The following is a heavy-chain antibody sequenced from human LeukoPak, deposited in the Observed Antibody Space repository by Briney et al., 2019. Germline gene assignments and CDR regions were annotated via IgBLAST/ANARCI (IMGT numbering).Heavy chain of an antibody. J-gene: IGHJ3*02. CDR2: IYTSGST. CDR1: GGSISNYY. CDR3: ARLPGGGITSVVAFDI. Sequence: PSETLSLTCTVSGGSISNYYWTWIRQPAGKGLEWIGRIYTSGSTNYNPSLKSRVTMSLDTSKNQFSLKLSSVTAADTAVYYCARLPGGGITSVVAFDIWGQGTMVTVSS. V-gene: IGHV4-4*07. D-gene: IGHD2-15*01.